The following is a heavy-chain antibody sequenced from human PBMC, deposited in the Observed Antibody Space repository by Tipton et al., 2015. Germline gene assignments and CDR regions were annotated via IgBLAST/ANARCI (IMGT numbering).Heavy chain of an antibody. CDR2: VYFSGTT. V-gene: IGHV4-39*07. D-gene: IGHD2-21*01. CDR1: GGSFSDYY. Sequence: TLSLTCTVSGGSFSDYYWSWIRQPPGKGLEWIGSVYFSGTTYYNPSLKSRVTISMDPSKNHFSLKLTSVTAADTAVYYCARGHCFNSGCHPQDEAFDIWGHGTMLTVSS. CDR3: ARGHCFNSGCHPQDEAFDI. J-gene: IGHJ3*02.